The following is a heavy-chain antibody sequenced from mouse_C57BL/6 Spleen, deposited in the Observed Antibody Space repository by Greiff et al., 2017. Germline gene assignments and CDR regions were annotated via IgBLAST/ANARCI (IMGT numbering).Heavy chain of an antibody. V-gene: IGHV1-81*01. J-gene: IGHJ3*01. CDR2: IYPRSGNT. CDR1: GYTFTSYG. CDR3: ARGAYGG. Sequence: QVHVKQSGAELARPGASVKLSCKASGYTFTSYGISWVKQRTGQGLEWIGEIYPRSGNTYYNEKFKGKATLTADKSSSTAYMELRSLTSEDSEVYFCARGAYGGWGQGTLVTVSA. D-gene: IGHD6-5*01.